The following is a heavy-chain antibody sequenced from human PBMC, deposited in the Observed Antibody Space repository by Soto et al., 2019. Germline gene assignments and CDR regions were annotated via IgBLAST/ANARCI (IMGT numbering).Heavy chain of an antibody. CDR2: INAGNGNT. Sequence: VKVSCKASGYTFTSYAMHWVRQAPGQRLEWMGWINAGNGNTKYSQKFQGRVTITRDTSASTAYMELSSLRSADTAVYYCARTPHYDGSSCNTLNVWGQGTTVTVS. CDR1: GYTFTSYA. J-gene: IGHJ6*02. CDR3: ARTPHYDGSSCNTLNV. D-gene: IGHD3-22*01. V-gene: IGHV1-3*01.